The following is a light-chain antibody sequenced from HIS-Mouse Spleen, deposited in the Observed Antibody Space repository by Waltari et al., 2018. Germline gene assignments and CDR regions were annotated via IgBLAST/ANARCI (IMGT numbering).Light chain of an antibody. CDR2: KDS. Sequence: SYELTQPPSVSVSPGQTARITCPGDALPKQYAYWYQQKPGQAPVLVIYKDSERPSGIPERFSGSSSGTTVTLTNSGVQAEDEADYYCQSADSSGTWVFGGGTKLTVL. CDR1: ALPKQY. J-gene: IGLJ3*02. V-gene: IGLV3-25*03. CDR3: QSADSSGTWV.